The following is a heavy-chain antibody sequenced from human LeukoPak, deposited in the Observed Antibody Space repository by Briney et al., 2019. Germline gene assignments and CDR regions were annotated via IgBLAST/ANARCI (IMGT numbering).Heavy chain of an antibody. CDR2: INHSGST. CDR3: ARGWGYFDY. D-gene: IGHD3-16*01. CDR1: GGSFSGYY. Sequence: SETLSLTCAVYGGSFSGYYWSWIRQPPGKGLEWIGEINHSGSTNYNPSLKSRVTISVDTSKNQFSLKLSSVTAADTAVYYCARGWGYFDYWGQGTLVTVSS. J-gene: IGHJ4*02. V-gene: IGHV4-34*01.